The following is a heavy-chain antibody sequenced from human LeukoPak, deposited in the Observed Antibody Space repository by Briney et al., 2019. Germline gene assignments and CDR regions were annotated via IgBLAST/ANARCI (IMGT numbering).Heavy chain of an antibody. CDR3: ARGGPIPVAGTSDY. V-gene: IGHV4-59*13. CDR1: GGSISNYY. J-gene: IGHJ4*02. CDR2: IYYSGTT. D-gene: IGHD6-19*01. Sequence: SETLSLTCTVSGGSISNYYWSWIRQLPGKGLDWIGYIYYSGTTNYNPSLKSRVTISIDPSKNQFSLKVISVTAADTAVYYCARGGPIPVAGTSDYWGQGSLVTVSS.